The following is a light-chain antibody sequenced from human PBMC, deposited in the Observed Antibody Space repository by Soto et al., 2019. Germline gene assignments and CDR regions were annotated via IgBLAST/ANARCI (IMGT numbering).Light chain of an antibody. CDR3: YSFAGSATLV. CDR1: SSDIGGYNL. J-gene: IGLJ2*01. Sequence: QSALTQPASVSGSPGQSITISCTGTSSDIGGYNLVSWYQQHPGKAPKLMIYEATKRPSGVSDRFSGSRSGNTASLTISALQAEDEADYSCYSFAGSATLVFGGGTKLTVL. CDR2: EAT. V-gene: IGLV2-23*02.